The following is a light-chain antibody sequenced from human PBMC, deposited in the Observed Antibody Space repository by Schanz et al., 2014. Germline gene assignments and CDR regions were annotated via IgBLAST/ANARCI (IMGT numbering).Light chain of an antibody. V-gene: IGKV3-20*01. CDR3: QQYGGSFT. CDR2: GAS. Sequence: TVLTQSPDTLSLSPGERATLSCRASQSVSSTYLAWYQQKPGQAPRLLIYGASIRATGIPARFSGSGSGTEFTLTIRRLEPEDFAVYYCQQYGGSFTFGGGTKVEIK. CDR1: QSVSSTY. J-gene: IGKJ4*01.